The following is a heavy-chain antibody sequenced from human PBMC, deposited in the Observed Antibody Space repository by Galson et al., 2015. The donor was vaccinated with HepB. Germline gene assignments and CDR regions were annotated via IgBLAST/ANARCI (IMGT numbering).Heavy chain of an antibody. CDR1: GYTFTSYA. V-gene: IGHV1-3*01. CDR2: INAGNGNT. D-gene: IGHD6-6*01. J-gene: IGHJ4*02. Sequence: VSCKASGYTFTSYAMHWVRQAPGQRLEWMGWINAGNGNTKYSQKFQGRVTITRDTSASTAYMELSSLRSEDTAVYYCARAPAVLLFDYWGQGTLVTVSS. CDR3: ARAPAVLLFDY.